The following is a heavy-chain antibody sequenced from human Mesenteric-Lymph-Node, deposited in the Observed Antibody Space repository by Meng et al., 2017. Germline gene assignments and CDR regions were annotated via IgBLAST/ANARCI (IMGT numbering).Heavy chain of an antibody. J-gene: IGHJ4*02. CDR3: ARGGVTPRY. CDR2: IYHSGTT. CDR1: GGSISSYY. D-gene: IGHD3-16*01. V-gene: IGHV4-59*12. Sequence: SETLSLTCTVSGGSISSYYWSWIRQPPGKGLEWIGEIYHSGTTNYNPSLKSRVTISVDMSKNHFSLNLNSVTAADTAVYYCARGGVTPRYWGQGTLVTVSS.